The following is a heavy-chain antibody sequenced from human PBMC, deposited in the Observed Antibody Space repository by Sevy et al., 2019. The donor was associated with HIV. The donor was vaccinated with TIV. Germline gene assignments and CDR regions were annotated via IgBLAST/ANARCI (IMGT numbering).Heavy chain of an antibody. CDR2: ISAYRANA. Sequence: ASVKVSCKASCYTFPSYGINWVRQAPGQGLEWMGWISAYRANANYAQKFQGRISLTTDRSTTTAYMELTTLEPDDTAVYFCASGRGGSFTYWGQGTQVTVSS. V-gene: IGHV1-18*01. CDR1: CYTFPSYG. J-gene: IGHJ4*02. CDR3: ASGRGGSFTY. D-gene: IGHD5-12*01.